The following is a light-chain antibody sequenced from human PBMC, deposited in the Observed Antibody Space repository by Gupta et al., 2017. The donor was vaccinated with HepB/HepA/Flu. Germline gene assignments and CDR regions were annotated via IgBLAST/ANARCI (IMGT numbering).Light chain of an antibody. CDR2: GAS. CDR3: QQYHSWPLT. V-gene: IGKV3-15*01. J-gene: IGKJ4*01. Sequence: EVVVTESPATLSVSPGERATLSCRASQGVSINFAWYQQTPGQAPRLLIYGASTRATGIPARFSGSGSGTEFTLTISSLQAEDVTLYYCQQYHSWPLTFGGGTKVEIK. CDR1: QGVSIN.